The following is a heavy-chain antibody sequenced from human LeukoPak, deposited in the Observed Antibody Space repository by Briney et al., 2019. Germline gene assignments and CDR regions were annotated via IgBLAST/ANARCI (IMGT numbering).Heavy chain of an antibody. Sequence: ASVKVSCKASGYTFTSYGISWVRQAPGQGLEWMGWISAYNGNTNYAQKLQGRVTMTTDTSTSTAYMELRSLRSDDTAVYYCARPGYCSGGSCFNAAEYFQHWGQGTLVTVSS. V-gene: IGHV1-18*01. CDR2: ISAYNGNT. D-gene: IGHD2-15*01. CDR1: GYTFTSYG. CDR3: ARPGYCSGGSCFNAAEYFQH. J-gene: IGHJ1*01.